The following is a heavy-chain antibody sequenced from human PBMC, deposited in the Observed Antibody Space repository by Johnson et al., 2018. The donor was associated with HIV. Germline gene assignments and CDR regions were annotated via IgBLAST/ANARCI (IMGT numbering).Heavy chain of an antibody. V-gene: IGHV3-33*06. CDR1: GFTFSSYG. CDR2: IWYDGSYK. CDR3: AKDSPGEGYAFDI. D-gene: IGHD3-10*01. Sequence: QVQLVESGGGVVQPGRSLRLSCAASGFTFSSYGMHWVRQAPGKGLEWVAVIWYDGSYKYYADSVKGRFTISRDNSKNTLYLQRNSLRAEDTAVYYCAKDSPGEGYAFDIWGQGTMVTVSS. J-gene: IGHJ3*02.